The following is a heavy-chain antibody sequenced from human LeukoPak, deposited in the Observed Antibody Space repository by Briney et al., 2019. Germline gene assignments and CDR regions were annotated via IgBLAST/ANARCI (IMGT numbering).Heavy chain of an antibody. D-gene: IGHD6-13*01. J-gene: IGHJ3*02. CDR1: GFTFSNYW. V-gene: IGHV3-74*01. CDR3: ARVEAAAGTESAFDI. CDR2: INSDGINT. Sequence: PGGSLRLSCAASGFTFSNYWMHWVRQAQGKGLVWVSRINSDGINTSYADSVKGRFTISRDNAKNSVYLQMNSLRAEDTAVYYCARVEAAAGTESAFDIWGQGTMVTVSS.